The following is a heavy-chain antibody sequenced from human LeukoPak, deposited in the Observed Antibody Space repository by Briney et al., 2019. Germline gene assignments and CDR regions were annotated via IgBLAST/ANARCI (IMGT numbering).Heavy chain of an antibody. CDR2: FDPEDGET. CDR3: ATLDSSGYYFDY. CDR1: GYTLTELS. D-gene: IGHD3-22*01. Sequence: GALVKVSCKVSGYTLTELSMHWVRQAPGKGLEWMGGFDPEDGETIYAQKFQGRVTMTEDTSTDTAYMELSSLRSEDTAVYYCATLDSSGYYFDYWGQGTLVTVSS. J-gene: IGHJ4*02. V-gene: IGHV1-24*01.